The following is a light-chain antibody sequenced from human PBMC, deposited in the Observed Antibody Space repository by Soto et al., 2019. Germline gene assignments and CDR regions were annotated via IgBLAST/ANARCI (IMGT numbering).Light chain of an antibody. V-gene: IGKV1-39*01. CDR1: QSISTY. CDR3: KHGYSTPLT. CDR2: AAY. J-gene: IGKJ4*01. Sequence: DIQMTQSPSSLSASVGDRVTITCRASQSISTYLHWYQQKPGKAHNLLIYAAYTLQSGVQSRFSGSGSGTDFTLTISSLQPEDFATYFCKHGYSTPLTFGGGTKVDIK.